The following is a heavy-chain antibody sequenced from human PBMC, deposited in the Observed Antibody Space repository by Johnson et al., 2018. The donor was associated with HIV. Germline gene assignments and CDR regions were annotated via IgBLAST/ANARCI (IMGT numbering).Heavy chain of an antibody. CDR3: ATTRWSDTDPFDI. D-gene: IGHD3-3*01. CDR2: ISGSGNAI. V-gene: IGHV3-11*04. CDR1: RLTLSDSY. Sequence: QVQLVESGGGLVKPGGSLRLSCVASRLTLSDSYMSWIRQAPGKGLEWVSYISGSGNAIYYADSVRGRFTISRDNAKNSLYLQRNSLSAEDTAVYYCATTRWSDTDPFDIWGQGTMVTVSS. J-gene: IGHJ3*02.